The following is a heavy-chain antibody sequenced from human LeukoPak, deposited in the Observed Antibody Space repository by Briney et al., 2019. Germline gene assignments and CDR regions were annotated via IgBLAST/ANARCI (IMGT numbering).Heavy chain of an antibody. J-gene: IGHJ4*02. CDR1: GFTFSSYA. D-gene: IGHD5-18*01. CDR2: ISYDGSNK. Sequence: GGSLRLSCAASGFTFSSYAMHWVRQAPGKGLEWVAVISYDGSNKYYADSVKGRFTISRDNPKNTLYLQMNSLRAEDTAVYYCARDHLKADTAMVRFAFDYWGQGTLVTVSS. CDR3: ARDHLKADTAMVRFAFDY. V-gene: IGHV3-30*04.